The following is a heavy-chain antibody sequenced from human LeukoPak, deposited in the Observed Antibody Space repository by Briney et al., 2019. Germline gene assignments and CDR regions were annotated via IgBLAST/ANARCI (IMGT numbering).Heavy chain of an antibody. V-gene: IGHV3-23*01. D-gene: IGHD6-13*01. J-gene: IGHJ5*02. CDR2: IRHSDGST. CDR1: GFTFNIYT. Sequence: GGSLRLSCAASGFTFNIYTMYWVRQAPGKGLEWVSGIRHSDGSTYYADSVKGRFTISRDNSKNTLYLQMNSLRAEDTAVYYCAKDRATAGIAAASGFDPWGQGTLVTVSS. CDR3: AKDRATAGIAAASGFDP.